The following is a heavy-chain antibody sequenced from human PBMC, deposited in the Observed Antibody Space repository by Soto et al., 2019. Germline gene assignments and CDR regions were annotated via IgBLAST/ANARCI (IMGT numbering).Heavy chain of an antibody. V-gene: IGHV4-59*01. D-gene: IGHD3-9*01. Sequence: SETLSLTCTVSGGSISSYYWSWIRQPPGKGLEWIGYIYYSGSTNYNPSLKSRVTISVDTSKNQFSLKLSSVTAADTAVYYCARGSPYDILTGYLFDYWGQGTLVTVSS. CDR1: GGSISSYY. CDR2: IYYSGST. J-gene: IGHJ4*02. CDR3: ARGSPYDILTGYLFDY.